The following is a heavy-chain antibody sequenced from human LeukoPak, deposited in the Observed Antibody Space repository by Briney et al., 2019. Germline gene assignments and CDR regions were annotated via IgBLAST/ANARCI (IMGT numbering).Heavy chain of an antibody. CDR1: GGSISSSSYY. V-gene: IGHV4-39*07. Sequence: SETLSLTCTVSGGSISSSSYYWVWIRQPPGKGLEWIGNVYYRGNTYYNPSLKSRVTISVDTSKNQFSLKLSSVNAADTAAYYCARHRYLWPNYWYFDLWGRGTLVTVSS. CDR3: ARHRYLWPNYWYFDL. CDR2: VYYRGNT. J-gene: IGHJ2*01. D-gene: IGHD1-14*01.